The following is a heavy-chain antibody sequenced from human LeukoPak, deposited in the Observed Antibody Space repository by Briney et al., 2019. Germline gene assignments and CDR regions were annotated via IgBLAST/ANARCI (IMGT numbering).Heavy chain of an antibody. D-gene: IGHD3-16*01. J-gene: IGHJ3*02. CDR1: GVYITNVLYF. CDR3: ARKFGRGTFDI. CDR2: IYSNGDT. Sequence: SQTLSLACTVSGVYITNVLYFCNWIRQPAGKGLEWIGRIYSNGDTNYNPSLKSRVTIPRDRTMNQFSLTLSSVTAADTAVYYCARKFGRGTFDIWGQGTLVTVSS. V-gene: IGHV4-61*02.